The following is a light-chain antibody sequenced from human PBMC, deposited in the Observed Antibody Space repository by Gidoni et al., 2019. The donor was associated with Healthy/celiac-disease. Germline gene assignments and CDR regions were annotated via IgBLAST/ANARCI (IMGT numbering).Light chain of an antibody. V-gene: IGKV4-1*01. Sequence: DIVMTQSPDSLAVSLGERATINCKSSQSVLYSSNNQNYLAWYQQKPGQPPKLLIYWASTRESGVPDRFSGSGSGTDFTLTISSLQAEDVAVYYCQQYYSTHTFXXXTKLEIK. J-gene: IGKJ2*01. CDR3: QQYYSTHT. CDR2: WAS. CDR1: QSVLYSSNNQNY.